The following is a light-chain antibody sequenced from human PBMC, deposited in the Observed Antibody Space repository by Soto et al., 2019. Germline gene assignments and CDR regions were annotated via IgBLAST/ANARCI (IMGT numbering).Light chain of an antibody. J-gene: IGKJ4*01. CDR3: QQYNNWPLT. V-gene: IGKV3-15*01. CDR1: QSIRSN. CDR2: GAS. Sequence: VLTQSPVTLSLSPAERATLSCRAMQSIRSNLAWYQQKPGQAPRLLIYGASTRATGIPARFTGSGSGTEFTLTISNLQSEEFEVYYCQQYNNWPLTFGGGSKV.